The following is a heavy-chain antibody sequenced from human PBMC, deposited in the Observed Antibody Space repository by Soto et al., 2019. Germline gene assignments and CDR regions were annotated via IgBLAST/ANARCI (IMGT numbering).Heavy chain of an antibody. V-gene: IGHV4-34*01. CDR1: GVSFSGYY. J-gene: IGHJ6*02. CDR2: INHSGST. CDR3: ARNGPDYYYYGMDV. Sequence: SETLSLTCAVYGVSFSGYYWSWIRQPPGKGLEWIGEINHSGSTNYNPSLKSRVTISVDTSKNQFSLKLSSVTAADTAVYYCARNGPDYYYYGMDVWGQGTTVTVSS.